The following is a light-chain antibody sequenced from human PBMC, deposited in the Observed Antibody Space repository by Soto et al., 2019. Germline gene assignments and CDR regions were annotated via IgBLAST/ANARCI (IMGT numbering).Light chain of an antibody. CDR3: SSYTSRSTLGV. J-gene: IGLJ2*01. CDR1: NSDIGGYNY. Sequence: QSALTQPASVSGSPGQSITISCTGTNSDIGGYNYVSWYQQHLGKAPKLMIYDVSNRPSGVSYRFSGSKSGNTASLTISGLQAEDEADYYCSSYTSRSTLGVFGGGTKLTVL. V-gene: IGLV2-14*03. CDR2: DVS.